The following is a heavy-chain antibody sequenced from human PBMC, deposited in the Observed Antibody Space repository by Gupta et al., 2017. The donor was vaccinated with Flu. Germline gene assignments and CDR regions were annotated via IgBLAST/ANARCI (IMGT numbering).Heavy chain of an antibody. Sequence: QVQLVESGGGVVQPGRSLRLSCAASGFTFSSYGMHWVRQAPGKGLEWVAVISYDGSNKYYADSVKGRFTISRDNSKNTLYLQMNSLRAEDTAVYYCAKDWDTAMVCDYWGQGTLVTVSS. CDR1: GFTFSSYG. D-gene: IGHD5-18*01. CDR2: ISYDGSNK. V-gene: IGHV3-30*18. CDR3: AKDWDTAMVCDY. J-gene: IGHJ4*02.